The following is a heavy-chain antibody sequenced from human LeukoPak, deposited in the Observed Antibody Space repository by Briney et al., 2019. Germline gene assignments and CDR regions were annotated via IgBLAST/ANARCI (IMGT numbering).Heavy chain of an antibody. D-gene: IGHD3-22*01. CDR3: ARLGGSSGYHPIDY. CDR1: GFTFSSHA. J-gene: IGHJ4*02. V-gene: IGHV3-23*01. Sequence: GGSLRLSCAVSGFTFSSHAMSWVRQAPGKWLEWVSAISADGGNTYYAASVKGRFTISRDSVRSSLYLQMNSLRDDDTAVYYCARLGGSSGYHPIDYWGLGTLVIVSS. CDR2: ISADGGNT.